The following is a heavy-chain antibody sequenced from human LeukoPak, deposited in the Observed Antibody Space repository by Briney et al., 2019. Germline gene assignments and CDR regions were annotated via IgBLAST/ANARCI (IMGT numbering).Heavy chain of an antibody. V-gene: IGHV1-69*13. Sequence: PVKVSCKASGGTFSSYAISWVRQAPGQGLEWMGGIIPIFGTANYAQKFQGRVTITADESTSTAYMELSSLRSEDTAVYYCALLDRFYDFWSGYPPPYFDYWGQGTLVTVSS. CDR2: IIPIFGTA. CDR1: GGTFSSYA. CDR3: ALLDRFYDFWSGYPPPYFDY. D-gene: IGHD3-3*01. J-gene: IGHJ4*02.